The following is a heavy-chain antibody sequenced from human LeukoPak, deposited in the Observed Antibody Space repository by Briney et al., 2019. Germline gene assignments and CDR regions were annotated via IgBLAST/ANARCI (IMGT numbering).Heavy chain of an antibody. CDR3: AKEKLTAPYYGMDV. Sequence: GTLSLTCAVSGGSISSSNWWSWVRQAPGQGLEWVSAISGSGGSTYYADSVKGRFTISRDNSKNTLYLQMNSLRAEDTAVYYCAKEKLTAPYYGMDVWGQGTTVTVSS. J-gene: IGHJ6*02. CDR2: ISGSGGST. V-gene: IGHV3-23*01. D-gene: IGHD5-24*01. CDR1: GGSISSSN.